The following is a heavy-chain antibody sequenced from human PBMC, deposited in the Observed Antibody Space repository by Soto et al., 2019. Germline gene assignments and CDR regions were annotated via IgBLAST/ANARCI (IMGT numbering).Heavy chain of an antibody. CDR2: INSDGSTT. J-gene: IGHJ6*02. V-gene: IGHV3-74*01. CDR3: ARDSSYGMDV. CDR1: GFMFSNRW. Sequence: EVQLVESGGGLVQPGGSLRLSCAASGFMFSNRWMHWVRQAPGKGLVWVSYINSDGSTTTYADSVKGRFTISRDNAKNTVYLQMNSLRAEDTAVYYCARDSSYGMDVWGQGTKVTVSS.